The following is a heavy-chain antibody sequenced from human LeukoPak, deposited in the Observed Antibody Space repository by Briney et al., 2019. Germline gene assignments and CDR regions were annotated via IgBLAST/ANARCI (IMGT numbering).Heavy chain of an antibody. Sequence: PSETLSLTCAVYGGSFSGYYWSWIRQPPGKGLEWIGEINHSGSTNYNPSLKSRVTISVDKSKNQFSLKLSSVTAADTAVYYCARDSSVGWLAWGQGTLVTVSS. V-gene: IGHV4-34*01. CDR3: ARDSSVGWLA. CDR2: INHSGST. CDR1: GGSFSGYY. D-gene: IGHD6-19*01. J-gene: IGHJ5*02.